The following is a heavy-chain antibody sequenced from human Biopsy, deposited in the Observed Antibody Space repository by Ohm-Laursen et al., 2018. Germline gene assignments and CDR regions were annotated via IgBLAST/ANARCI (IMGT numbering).Heavy chain of an antibody. V-gene: IGHV3-15*01. D-gene: IGHD5-12*01. J-gene: IGHJ4*02. CDR2: IKSKSDGEAT. Sequence: SLRLSCAASGFPFTGFSMDWVRQGPGKGLEWLGRIKSKSDGEATDYAAAVQGRFAISRDDSTNTFYLQMNSLKSEDTGVFYCTVDLGRGFHWGQGTLVTVSS. CDR3: TVDLGRGFH. CDR1: GFPFTGFS.